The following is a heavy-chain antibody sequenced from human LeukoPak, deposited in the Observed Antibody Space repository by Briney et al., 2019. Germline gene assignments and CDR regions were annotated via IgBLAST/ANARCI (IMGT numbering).Heavy chain of an antibody. D-gene: IGHD6-19*01. Sequence: GASVKVSCKASGGTFSSYAISWVRQAPGQGLEWMGGIIPIFGIANYAQKFQGRVTITADESTSTAYMELSSLRSEDTAVYYCARCTRFGGWYCNDYWGQGTLVTVSS. V-gene: IGHV1-69*13. CDR1: GGTFSSYA. CDR3: ARCTRFGGWYCNDY. J-gene: IGHJ4*02. CDR2: IIPIFGIA.